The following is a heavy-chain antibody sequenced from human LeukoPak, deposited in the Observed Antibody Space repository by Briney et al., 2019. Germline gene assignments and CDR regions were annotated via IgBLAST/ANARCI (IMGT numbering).Heavy chain of an antibody. CDR3: ASIGGSYYAFDY. CDR2: INPSGGST. CDR1: GYTFSSYY. V-gene: IGHV1-46*01. D-gene: IGHD1-26*01. J-gene: IGHJ4*02. Sequence: GASVKVSYKASGYTFSSYYVHWVRQAPGQGLEWMGIINPSGGSTSYAQKFQGRVTMTRDTSTTTVYLDLSSLRSEDTAVYYCASIGGSYYAFDYWGQGTLVTVSS.